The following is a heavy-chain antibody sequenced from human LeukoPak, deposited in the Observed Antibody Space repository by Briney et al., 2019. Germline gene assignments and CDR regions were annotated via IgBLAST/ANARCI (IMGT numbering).Heavy chain of an antibody. V-gene: IGHV3-23*01. CDR3: AKGYYDYVWGSYYFDY. D-gene: IGHD3-16*01. CDR2: ISGSGGST. Sequence: HPGGSLRFSCAASGFTFSSYAMSRVRQAPGKGLEWVSVISGSGGSTYYADSVKGRFTISRDNSRDTLYLQMNSLRAEDTAVYYCAKGYYDYVWGSYYFDYWGQGTLVTVSS. CDR1: GFTFSSYA. J-gene: IGHJ4*02.